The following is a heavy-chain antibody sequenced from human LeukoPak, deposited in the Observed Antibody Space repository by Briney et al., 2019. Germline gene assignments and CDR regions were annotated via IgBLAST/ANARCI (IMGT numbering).Heavy chain of an antibody. V-gene: IGHV4-39*01. J-gene: IGHJ2*01. D-gene: IGHD1-1*01. CDR3: ARQEGGRTYWYFDL. CDR1: GGPISSSSYY. CDR2: IYYSGNT. Sequence: SETLSLTCTVSGGPISSSSYYWGWIRQPPGKGLEWIGSIYYSGNTYYNVSLKSRVTISVDTSKNQFSLKLSSVTAADTAVYYCARQEGGRTYWYFDLWGRGALVTVSS.